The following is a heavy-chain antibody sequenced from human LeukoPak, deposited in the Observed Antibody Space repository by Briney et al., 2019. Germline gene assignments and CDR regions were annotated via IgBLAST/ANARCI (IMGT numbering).Heavy chain of an antibody. V-gene: IGHV3-53*01. Sequence: GGSLRLSCAASGFTFSSYAMSWVRQAPGKGLEWVSVIYSGGNTYYADSVKGRFTISRDNSKNTLYPQVNSLRAEDTAVYYCARTGFFARRDKYYFDYWGQGTLVTVSS. CDR3: ARTGFFARRDKYYFDY. J-gene: IGHJ4*02. CDR2: IYSGGNT. D-gene: IGHD5-24*01. CDR1: GFTFSSYA.